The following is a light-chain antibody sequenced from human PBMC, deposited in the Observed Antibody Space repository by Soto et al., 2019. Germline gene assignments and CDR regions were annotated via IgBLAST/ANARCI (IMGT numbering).Light chain of an antibody. CDR3: LQDYNYPLT. CDR1: QDIGND. Sequence: AIQMTQSPSSLSASVGDRVTITCRASQDIGNDLAWYQQKPGKAPNLLIYTASNVQRGVPSRFSGSGSGTDFTLTISSLQPEDFATYYCLQDYNYPLTFGPGTKVDIK. J-gene: IGKJ3*01. CDR2: TAS. V-gene: IGKV1-6*01.